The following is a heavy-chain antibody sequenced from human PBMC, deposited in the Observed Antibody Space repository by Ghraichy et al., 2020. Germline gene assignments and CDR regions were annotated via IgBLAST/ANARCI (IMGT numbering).Heavy chain of an antibody. J-gene: IGHJ2*01. D-gene: IGHD5-12*01. CDR3: ARPAGVDSGTAYYWYFDL. CDR2: INPNSGDT. V-gene: IGHV1-2*06. CDR1: GYTFGDYY. Sequence: ASVKVSCKASGYTFGDYYIHWVRQAPGQGLEWMGRINPNSGDTDYAQKFQGRVTMTRDTSINTAYMELSGLRSDDTAVYYCARPAGVDSGTAYYWYFDLWGRGTLVTVSS.